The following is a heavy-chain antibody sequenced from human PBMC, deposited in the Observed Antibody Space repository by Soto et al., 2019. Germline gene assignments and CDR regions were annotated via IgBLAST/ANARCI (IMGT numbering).Heavy chain of an antibody. Sequence: QVHLVESGGGVVQPGRSLRLSCAASGFTFSSYGMYWVRQAPGRGLEWVAFIPYDRGNSYYADSVKGRFTISRDNSKNTLYLQMNSLTAEDTAVYYCAKDRVYSYGYADYWGQGALITVSS. CDR3: AKDRVYSYGYADY. D-gene: IGHD5-18*01. J-gene: IGHJ4*02. V-gene: IGHV3-30*18. CDR1: GFTFSSYG. CDR2: IPYDRGNS.